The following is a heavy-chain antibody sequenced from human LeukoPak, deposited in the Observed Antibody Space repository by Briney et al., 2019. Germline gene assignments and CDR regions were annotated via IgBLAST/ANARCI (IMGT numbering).Heavy chain of an antibody. J-gene: IGHJ4*02. Sequence: ASVTVSCKSSGYAFIDYYIHWVRQAPGQGLEWMGWINPNSGATNSAQNLQGRVTLTRDKSMSTAYLDLSGLTFDDTAVYYCASSRMTTLPGFDYWGQGTLVTVSS. D-gene: IGHD1-1*01. CDR2: INPNSGAT. V-gene: IGHV1-2*02. CDR1: GYAFIDYY. CDR3: ASSRMTTLPGFDY.